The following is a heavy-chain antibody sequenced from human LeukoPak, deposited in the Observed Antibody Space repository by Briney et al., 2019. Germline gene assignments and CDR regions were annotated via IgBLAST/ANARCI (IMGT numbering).Heavy chain of an antibody. V-gene: IGHV3-23*01. CDR3: AKDGSSRWADGNLCC. CDR1: GFTFTNYA. D-gene: IGHD6-13*01. J-gene: IGHJ4*02. CDR2: IIGGRTT. Sequence: GGSLRLSCVASGFTFTNYAMSWVRQAPGKGLEWVSDIIGGRTTFYADSVKGRFTISRDNSKNTVYLHMNNLRAEDTAIYYCAKDGSSRWADGNLCCWGQGTLVIVSS.